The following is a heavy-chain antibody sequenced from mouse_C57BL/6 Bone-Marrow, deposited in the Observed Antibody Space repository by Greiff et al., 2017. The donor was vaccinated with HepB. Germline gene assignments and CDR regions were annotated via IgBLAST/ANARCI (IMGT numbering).Heavy chain of an antibody. CDR1: GYTFTSYW. CDR2: IHPNSGST. V-gene: IGHV1-64*01. D-gene: IGHD1-1*01. Sequence: VQLQQSGAELVKPGASVKLSCKASGYTFTSYWMHWVKQRPGQGLEWIGMIHPNSGSTNYNEKFKSKATLTVDKSSSTAYMQLSSLTSEDSAVYYCAREGNYYGSSPYYFDYWGQGTTLTVSS. J-gene: IGHJ2*01. CDR3: AREGNYYGSSPYYFDY.